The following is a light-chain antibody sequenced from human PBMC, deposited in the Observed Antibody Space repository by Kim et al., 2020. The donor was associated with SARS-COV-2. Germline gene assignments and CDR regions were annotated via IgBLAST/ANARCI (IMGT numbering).Light chain of an antibody. J-gene: IGKJ2*01. CDR3: QQDYNLYT. V-gene: IGKV3D-7*01. CDR2: GAS. CDR1: QSVSSSY. Sequence: PGEIVTLSCRASQSVSSSYLTWYQQKPGQAPRLLIFGASTRATGIPARFSGSGSGTDFTPTISSLQPEDFAVYYCQQDYNLYTFGQGTKLEI.